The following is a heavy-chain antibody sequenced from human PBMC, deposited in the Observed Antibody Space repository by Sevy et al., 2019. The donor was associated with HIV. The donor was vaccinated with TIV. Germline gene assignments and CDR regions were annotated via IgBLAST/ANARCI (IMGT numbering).Heavy chain of an antibody. V-gene: IGHV3-7*03. J-gene: IGHJ6*02. Sequence: GGSLRLSCAASGFSFRSYWMAWVRQAPGKGLEWVASIYQDGSEKYYVDSLKGRFTISRDNAKNSLYLQMNSLRVEDTALYYCAREGSYGDYRLSYYYGMHLWGQGTTVTVSS. CDR1: GFSFRSYW. CDR2: IYQDGSEK. CDR3: AREGSYGDYRLSYYYGMHL. D-gene: IGHD4-17*01.